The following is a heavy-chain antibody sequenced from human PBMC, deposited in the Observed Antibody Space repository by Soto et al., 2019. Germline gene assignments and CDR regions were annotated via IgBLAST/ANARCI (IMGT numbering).Heavy chain of an antibody. CDR1: GFTFSSYA. Sequence: PGGSLRLSCAASGFTFSSYAMSWVRQAPGKGLEWVSAISGSGGSTYYADSVKGRFTISRDNSKNTLYLQMNSLRAEDTAVYYCPKSQAPGWLQFWYFVLWGRGTLVTVSS. CDR3: PKSQAPGWLQFWYFVL. V-gene: IGHV3-23*01. D-gene: IGHD5-12*01. J-gene: IGHJ2*01. CDR2: ISGSGGST.